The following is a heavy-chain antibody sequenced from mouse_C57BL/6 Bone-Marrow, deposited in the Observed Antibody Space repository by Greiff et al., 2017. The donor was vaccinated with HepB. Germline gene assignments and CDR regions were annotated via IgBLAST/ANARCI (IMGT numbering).Heavy chain of an antibody. CDR3: ARQGSNGYFDV. CDR2: ISSGGSYT. Sequence: EVNLVESGGDLVKPGGSLKLSCAASGFTFSSYGMSWVRQTPDKRLEWVATISSGGSYTYYPDSVKGRVTISRDNAKNTLYLQMSSLKSEDTAMYYCARQGSNGYFDVWGTGTTVTVSS. J-gene: IGHJ1*03. D-gene: IGHD2-5*01. CDR1: GFTFSSYG. V-gene: IGHV5-6*01.